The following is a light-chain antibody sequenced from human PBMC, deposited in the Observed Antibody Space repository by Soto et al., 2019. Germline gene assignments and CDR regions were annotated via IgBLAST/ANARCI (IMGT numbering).Light chain of an antibody. CDR3: QQYNDWPLT. V-gene: IGKV3-15*01. CDR2: STS. CDR1: QSVSGH. Sequence: EIVLTQSPATLSLSPGNRATLSCRASQSVSGHLAWYQQKPGQAPRLLIYSTSTRATGLPARFSGSGSGTEFTLTISSLQSEDFAVYYCQQYNDWPLTFGGGTKVDIK. J-gene: IGKJ4*01.